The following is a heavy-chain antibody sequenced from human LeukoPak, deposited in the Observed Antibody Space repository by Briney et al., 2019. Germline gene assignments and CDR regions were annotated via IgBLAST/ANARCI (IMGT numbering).Heavy chain of an antibody. CDR3: ARRKHYFYYMDV. V-gene: IGHV4-4*09. J-gene: IGHJ6*03. Sequence: PSETLSLTCTVSGGSISSYYWSWIQQSPVKRLEWVGFFFPNGSAFYNPSLESRVTISLDTSENQFSLTLTSVTAADTAVYYCARRKHYFYYMDVWGKGTTVTVSS. CDR2: FFPNGSA. CDR1: GGSISSYY.